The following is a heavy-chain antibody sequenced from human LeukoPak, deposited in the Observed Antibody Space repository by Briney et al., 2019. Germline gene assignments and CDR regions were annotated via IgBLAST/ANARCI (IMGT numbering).Heavy chain of an antibody. D-gene: IGHD3-16*01. V-gene: IGHV3-74*01. CDR2: IIQDGSVT. Sequence: QRRGSLRLSCVTSGITFSNYYMHWVRQVPGEGLVWVSHIIQDGSVTSYADSVKGRFTISRDNAKNTVYLQLNNLRAEDTAVYYCATDDYRGLGYWGQGTLVTVSS. J-gene: IGHJ4*02. CDR3: ATDDYRGLGY. CDR1: GITFSNYY.